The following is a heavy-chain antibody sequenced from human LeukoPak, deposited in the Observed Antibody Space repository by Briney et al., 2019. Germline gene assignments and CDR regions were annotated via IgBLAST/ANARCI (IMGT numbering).Heavy chain of an antibody. V-gene: IGHV3-30*03. D-gene: IGHD2-21*01. CDR1: QFTFSSYD. J-gene: IGHJ4*02. CDR3: ARGGPSTCGGDCYKDY. CDR2: ISSDGSVT. Sequence: GTSLRLSCAASQFTFSSYDMHWVRQAPGKGLHWVAIISSDGSVTYYADSVKGRFTISRDNAKNTLFLQLNSLRDEDTAVYYCARGGPSTCGGDCYKDYWGQGTLVTVSS.